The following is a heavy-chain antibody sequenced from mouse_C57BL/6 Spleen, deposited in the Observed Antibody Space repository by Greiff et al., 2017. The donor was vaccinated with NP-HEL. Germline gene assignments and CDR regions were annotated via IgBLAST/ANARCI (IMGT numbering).Heavy chain of an antibody. CDR3: ARSAPHFDY. J-gene: IGHJ2*01. CDR1: GFTFSSYG. Sequence: EVKLMESGGDLVKPGGSLKLSCAASGFTFSSYGMSWVRQTPDKRLEWVATISSGGSYTYYPDSVKGRFTISRDNAKNTLYLQMSSLKSEDTAMYYCARSAPHFDYWGQGTTLTVSS. V-gene: IGHV5-6*01. CDR2: ISSGGSYT.